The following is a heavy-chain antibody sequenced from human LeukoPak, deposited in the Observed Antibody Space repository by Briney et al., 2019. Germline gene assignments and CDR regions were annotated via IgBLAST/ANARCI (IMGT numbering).Heavy chain of an antibody. J-gene: IGHJ3*02. D-gene: IGHD3-10*01. Sequence: ASVKVSCKASGYTFTNYCMHWVRQAPGQGLEWMAIINPTVGSTTFAQKFQGRVIMTRDTSTSTVYMELTSLRSEDTAVYYCARDVSGYYYGSGRYDAFDIWGQGTLVTVSS. CDR2: INPTVGST. CDR3: ARDVSGYYYGSGRYDAFDI. CDR1: GYTFTNYC. V-gene: IGHV1-46*01.